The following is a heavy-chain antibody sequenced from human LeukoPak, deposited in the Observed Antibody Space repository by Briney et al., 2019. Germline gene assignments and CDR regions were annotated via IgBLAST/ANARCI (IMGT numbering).Heavy chain of an antibody. CDR3: ARGGHIVVVIAIEAFDI. D-gene: IGHD2-21*01. CDR2: INPNSGGT. J-gene: IGHJ3*02. Sequence: ASVKVSCKASGYTFTGYYMHWVRQAPGQGLECMGWINPNSGGTNYAQKFQGRVTMTRDTSISTAYMEPSRLRSDDTAVYYCARGGHIVVVIAIEAFDIWGQGTMVTVSS. CDR1: GYTFTGYY. V-gene: IGHV1-2*02.